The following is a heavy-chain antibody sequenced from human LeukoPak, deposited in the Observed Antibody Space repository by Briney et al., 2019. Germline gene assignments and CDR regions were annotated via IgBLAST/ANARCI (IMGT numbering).Heavy chain of an antibody. CDR1: GDSITSYY. CDR2: IYYSGST. V-gene: IGHV4-59*01. D-gene: IGHD3-10*01. J-gene: IGHJ5*02. Sequence: SETLSLTCTVSGDSITSYYWSWIRQPPGKGLEWIGYIYYSGSTNYNPSLKSRVTISVDTSKNQFSLKLSSVTAADTAVYYCAQWYGSGSSSRRFDPWGQGTLVTVSS. CDR3: AQWYGSGSSSRRFDP.